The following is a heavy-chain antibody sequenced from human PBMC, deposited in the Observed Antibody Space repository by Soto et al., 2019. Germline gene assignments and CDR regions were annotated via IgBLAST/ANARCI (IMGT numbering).Heavy chain of an antibody. CDR1: GFTFSSYA. Sequence: QVQLVESGGGVVQPGRSLRLSCAASGFTFSSYAMHWVLQAPGKGLEWVAVISYDGSNKYYADSVKGRFTISRDNSKNTLYLQMNSLRAEDTAVYYCARPIVVVTAPIDYWGQGTLVTVSS. CDR3: ARPIVVVTAPIDY. CDR2: ISYDGSNK. D-gene: IGHD2-21*02. J-gene: IGHJ4*02. V-gene: IGHV3-30-3*01.